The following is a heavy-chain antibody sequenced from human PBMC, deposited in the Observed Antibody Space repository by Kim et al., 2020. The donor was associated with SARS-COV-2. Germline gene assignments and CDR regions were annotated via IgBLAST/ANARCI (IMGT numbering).Heavy chain of an antibody. CDR1: GFTFSSYA. CDR3: AKVSPPYCGGDCSAGWFDP. CDR2: ISGSGGST. Sequence: GGSLRLSCAASGFTFSSYAMSWVRQAPGKGLEWVSAISGSGGSTYYADSVKGRFTISRDNSKNTLYLQMNSLRAEDTAVYYCAKVSPPYCGGDCSAGWFDPWGQGTLVTVSS. J-gene: IGHJ5*02. D-gene: IGHD2-21*02. V-gene: IGHV3-23*01.